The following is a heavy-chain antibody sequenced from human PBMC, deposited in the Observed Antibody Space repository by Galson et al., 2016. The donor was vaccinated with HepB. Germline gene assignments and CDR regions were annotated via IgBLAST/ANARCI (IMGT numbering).Heavy chain of an antibody. CDR3: ARIYYTMTYGMDV. CDR2: VYHSGST. V-gene: IGHV4-34*01. Sequence: SETLSLTCGVYGGSFSGYYWSRIRQPPGKGLEWIGEVYHSGSTNYNPSLKSRVTISVDTSRTQFSLRLRSVTAADTAVYYCARIYYTMTYGMDVWAQGTTVTVSS. CDR1: GGSFSGYY. J-gene: IGHJ6*02. D-gene: IGHD3-22*01.